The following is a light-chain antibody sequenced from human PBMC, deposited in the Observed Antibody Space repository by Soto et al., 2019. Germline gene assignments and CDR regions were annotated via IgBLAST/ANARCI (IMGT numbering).Light chain of an antibody. V-gene: IGKV3D-15*01. CDR2: GAS. J-gene: IGKJ5*01. CDR3: QQYNNWPPIT. Sequence: ELVMTQSPATLSVSPGERCTLSCRASQSVSSKLACYQQKPGQAPRLLIYGASTRATGIPARFSGSGSGTEFTLTISSLQSEDFAVYYCQQYNNWPPITFGQGTRLEIK. CDR1: QSVSSK.